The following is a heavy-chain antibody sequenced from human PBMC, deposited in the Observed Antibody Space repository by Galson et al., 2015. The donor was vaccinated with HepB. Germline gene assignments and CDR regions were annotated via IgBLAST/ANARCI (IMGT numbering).Heavy chain of an antibody. J-gene: IGHJ6*03. CDR3: AKDASAAGIYYHYYYYMDV. V-gene: IGHV3-30*18. D-gene: IGHD2-21*01. Sequence: SLRLSCAASGFTFSSYGMYWVRQAPGKGLEWVAVVSNDVSSEYYADSVKGRFTISRDNSRNTLYLQMNSLRAEDTAVYYCAKDASAAGIYYHYYYYMDVWGKGTTVTVS. CDR1: GFTFSSYG. CDR2: VSNDVSSE.